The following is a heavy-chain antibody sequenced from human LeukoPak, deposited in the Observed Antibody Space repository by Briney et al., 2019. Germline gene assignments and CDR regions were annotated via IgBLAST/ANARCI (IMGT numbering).Heavy chain of an antibody. V-gene: IGHV1-2*06. CDR3: ARDPGYSYAFDI. CDR1: GYTFTAHY. D-gene: IGHD2-21*01. CDR2: INPSSGDT. Sequence: SVKVSCKASGYTFTAHYMHWVRQAPGQGLEWMGRINPSSGDTEYGQRFQGRVTLTRDTSSSTANMELRRLRSDDTAVYYCARDPGYSYAFDIWGQGTVVIVSS. J-gene: IGHJ3*02.